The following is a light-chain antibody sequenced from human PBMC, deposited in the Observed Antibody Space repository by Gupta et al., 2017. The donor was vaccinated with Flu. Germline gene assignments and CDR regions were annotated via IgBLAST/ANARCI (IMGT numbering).Light chain of an antibody. CDR3: LIWHSSAWV. J-gene: IGLJ3*02. Sequence: AVLTXPSXXSXSXGXXAXXTXTLRSGINVGSYSIYWYQQKPGSPPQYLLRYKSDSDKQQGSGVPSRFSGSKDASANAGILFISGLQSEDEADYYCLIWHSSAWVFGGGTKLTVL. CDR1: SGINVGSYS. V-gene: IGLV5-45*03. CDR2: YKSDSDK.